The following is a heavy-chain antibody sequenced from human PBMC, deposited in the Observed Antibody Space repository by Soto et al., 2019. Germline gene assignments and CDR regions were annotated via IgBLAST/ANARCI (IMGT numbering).Heavy chain of an antibody. CDR1: GFTFSSYA. V-gene: IGHV3-23*01. CDR2: ISGSGGST. D-gene: IGHD3-10*01. Sequence: GGSLRLSCAASGFTFSSYAMSWVRQAPGKGLEWVSAISGSGGSTYYADSVKGRFTISRDNSKNTLYLQMNSLRAEDTAVYYCAKCRHNQYQLLWFGELQNYFDYWGQGTLVTVSS. J-gene: IGHJ4*02. CDR3: AKCRHNQYQLLWFGELQNYFDY.